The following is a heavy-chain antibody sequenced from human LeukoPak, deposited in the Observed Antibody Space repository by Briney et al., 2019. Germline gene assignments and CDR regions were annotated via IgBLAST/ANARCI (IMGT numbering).Heavy chain of an antibody. J-gene: IGHJ4*02. D-gene: IGHD3-3*01. CDR3: ARGRGYDFWSGYHRFFDY. CDR1: GGSISSSSYY. CDR2: IYYSGST. V-gene: IGHV4-39*01. Sequence: PSETLSLTCTVSGGSISSSSYYWGWIRQPPGKGLEWIGSIYYSGSTYYNPSLKSRVTISVDTSKNQFSLKLSSVTAADTAVYYCARGRGYDFWSGYHRFFDYWGQGTLVTVSS.